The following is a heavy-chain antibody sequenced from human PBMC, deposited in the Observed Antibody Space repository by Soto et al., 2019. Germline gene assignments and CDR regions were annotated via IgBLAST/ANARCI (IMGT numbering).Heavy chain of an antibody. Sequence: QVQLVESGGGVVQPGRSLRLSCAASGFTFSSYGIHWVRQAPGKGLEWVVVIWYDGSNKYYADSVKGRFTISRDNSKNTLYLQMNSLRAEDTAVYYCARTHYGDYFDYWGQGTLVTVSS. CDR2: IWYDGSNK. D-gene: IGHD4-17*01. CDR3: ARTHYGDYFDY. CDR1: GFTFSSYG. J-gene: IGHJ4*02. V-gene: IGHV3-33*01.